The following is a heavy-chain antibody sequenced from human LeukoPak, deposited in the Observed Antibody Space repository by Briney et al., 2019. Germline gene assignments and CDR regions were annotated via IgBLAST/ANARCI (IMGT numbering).Heavy chain of an antibody. CDR2: INSDGSSA. Sequence: GGSLRLSCAASGFTFSSYWMHWVRQAPGKGLVWVSRINSDGSSASYADSVKGRVTISRDNAKNTLYLQMNSLRAEDTAVYYCACTMGAQYSFDYWGQGTMVTVSS. CDR3: ACTMGAQYSFDY. D-gene: IGHD1-26*01. J-gene: IGHJ4*02. CDR1: GFTFSSYW. V-gene: IGHV3-74*01.